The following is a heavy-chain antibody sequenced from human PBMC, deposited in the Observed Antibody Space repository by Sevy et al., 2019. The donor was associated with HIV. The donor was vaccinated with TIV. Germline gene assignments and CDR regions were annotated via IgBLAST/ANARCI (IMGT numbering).Heavy chain of an antibody. CDR1: GFTFSDYY. CDR3: AWSNIAARLNWFDP. Sequence: GGSLRLSCAASGFTFSDYYMSWIRQAPGKGLEWVSYISSSGSTIYYADSVKGRFTISRDNARNSLYLQMNSLRAEDTAVYYCAWSNIAARLNWFDPWGQGTLVTVSS. J-gene: IGHJ5*02. D-gene: IGHD6-6*01. V-gene: IGHV3-11*01. CDR2: ISSSGSTI.